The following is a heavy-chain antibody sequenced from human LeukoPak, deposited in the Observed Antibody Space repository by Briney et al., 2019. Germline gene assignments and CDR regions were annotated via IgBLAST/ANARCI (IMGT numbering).Heavy chain of an antibody. J-gene: IGHJ3*02. D-gene: IGHD2-2*01. CDR2: ISGSGGST. Sequence: GGSLRLSCAASGFTFSSYAMSWVRQAPGKGLEWVSAISGSGGSTYYADSVKGRFTISRDNSKNTLYLQMNSLRAEDTAVYYCAKPIVVVPAAITPEGAFDIWGQGTIVTVSS. CDR3: AKPIVVVPAAITPEGAFDI. V-gene: IGHV3-23*01. CDR1: GFTFSSYA.